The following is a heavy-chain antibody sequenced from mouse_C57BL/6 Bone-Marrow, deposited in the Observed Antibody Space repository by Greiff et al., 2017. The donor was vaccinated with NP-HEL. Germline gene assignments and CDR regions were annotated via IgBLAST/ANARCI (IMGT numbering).Heavy chain of an antibody. CDR3: AREGGLRRRTYAMDY. CDR2: INYDGSST. CDR1: GFTFSDYY. J-gene: IGHJ4*01. V-gene: IGHV5-16*01. Sequence: EVKVVESEGGLVQPGSSMKLSCTTSGFTFSDYYMAWVRQVPEKGLDWVANINYDGSSTYYLDSLTSRFIISWDHAKNILYLQMSSLKSEDTATYYCAREGGLRRRTYAMDYWGQGTSVTVSS. D-gene: IGHD2-4*01.